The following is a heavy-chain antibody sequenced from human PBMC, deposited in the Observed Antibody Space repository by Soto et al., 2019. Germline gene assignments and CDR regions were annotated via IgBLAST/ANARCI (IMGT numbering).Heavy chain of an antibody. Sequence: SGPTLVNPTETVTLTCTFSGFSLSTSGVGVGWIRQPPGKALEWLALIYWNDDKRYSPSLKSRLTITTDTSENQVVLTMTNMEPVDTATYYCAHSGYRRGHATNSYYDMDARGEATTVTVP. CDR1: GFSLSTSGVG. J-gene: IGHJ6*02. CDR3: AHSGYRRGHATNSYYDMDA. V-gene: IGHV2-5*01. D-gene: IGHD6-19*01. CDR2: IYWNDDK.